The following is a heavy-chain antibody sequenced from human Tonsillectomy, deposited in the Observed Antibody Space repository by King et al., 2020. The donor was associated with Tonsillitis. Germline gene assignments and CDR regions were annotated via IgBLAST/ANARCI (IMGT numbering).Heavy chain of an antibody. D-gene: IGHD3-16*02. J-gene: IGHJ4*02. CDR2: IYHRGST. V-gene: IGHV4-59*01. CDR3: ARGVNDYVWGSYRYDY. CDR1: GGSISSYY. Sequence: VQLQESGPGLVKPSETLSLTCTVSGGSISSYYWSWIRQPPGKGLEWVGYIYHRGSTSYNPSLKSRVTISVDTSKNQFSLKLSSVSAADTAVYYCARGVNDYVWGSYRYDYWGQGTLVTVSS.